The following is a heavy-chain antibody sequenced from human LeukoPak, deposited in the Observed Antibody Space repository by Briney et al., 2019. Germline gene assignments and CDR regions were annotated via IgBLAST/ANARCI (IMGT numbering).Heavy chain of an antibody. D-gene: IGHD3-3*01. Sequence: GGSLRLSCAASGFTFSSYAMRWVRQAPGKGLEWVSAISGSGGSTYYADSVKGRFTISRDNSKKTLYLQMNSLRAEDTAVYYCAKQTIFEVAKNLGGTIGAEFDYWGQGTLVTVSS. CDR3: AKQTIFEVAKNLGGTIGAEFDY. CDR2: ISGSGGST. J-gene: IGHJ4*02. V-gene: IGHV3-23*01. CDR1: GFTFSSYA.